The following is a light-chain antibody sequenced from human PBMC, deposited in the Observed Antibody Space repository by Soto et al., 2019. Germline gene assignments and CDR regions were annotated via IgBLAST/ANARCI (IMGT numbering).Light chain of an antibody. CDR3: QNYNGAPWT. Sequence: DIQMTQSPSSLPASVGDRVTITCRASQGISTYLVWYQQKPGTVPKLLIFAASTLHSGVPSRFSGSGSGTDFTLTISSLQPEDVATYYCQNYNGAPWTFGQGTKVDIK. CDR2: AAS. J-gene: IGKJ1*01. V-gene: IGKV1-27*01. CDR1: QGISTY.